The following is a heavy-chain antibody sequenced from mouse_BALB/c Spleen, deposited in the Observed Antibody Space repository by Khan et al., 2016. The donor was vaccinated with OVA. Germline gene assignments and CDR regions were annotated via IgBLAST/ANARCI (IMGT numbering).Heavy chain of an antibody. D-gene: IGHD2-2*01. Sequence: VQLQQSGPELMKPGTSVKISCKASGYSFTTYYIHWVIQTHGKSLEWIGYIDPFSGGTTYNQKFKGKATLTVDKSSSTAYIHLSNLTSEDSAVYYCTRHGYVAWFTYWGQGTLVTVSA. CDR2: IDPFSGGT. V-gene: IGHV1S135*01. CDR3: TRHGYVAWFTY. J-gene: IGHJ3*01. CDR1: GYSFTTYY.